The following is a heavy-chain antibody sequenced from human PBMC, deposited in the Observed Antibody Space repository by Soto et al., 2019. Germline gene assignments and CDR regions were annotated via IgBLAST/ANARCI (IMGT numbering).Heavy chain of an antibody. CDR2: ISGNSGSL. CDR3: AKDRYSSSAYYYYGMDA. D-gene: IGHD6-6*01. CDR1: GFIFDDYA. Sequence: EVQLVESGGGLVQPGRSLRLSCAASGFIFDDYAMHWVQQAPEKGLEWVAVISGNSGSLAYADSVKGRFTISRDNAKNSLYLQMNRLRAEDTALYYCAKDRYSSSAYYYYGMDAWGQGTTVTVSS. J-gene: IGHJ6*02. V-gene: IGHV3-9*01.